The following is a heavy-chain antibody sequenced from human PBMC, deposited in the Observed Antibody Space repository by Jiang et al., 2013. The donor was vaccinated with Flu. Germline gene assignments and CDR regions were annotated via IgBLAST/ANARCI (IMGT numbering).Heavy chain of an antibody. CDR1: GGSISSGGYY. V-gene: IGHV4-31*02. D-gene: IGHD4-23*01. CDR3: ASPKGGNSFSGAFDY. J-gene: IGHJ4*02. Sequence: SGGSISSGGYYWSWIRQHPGKGLEWIGYIYYSGSTYYNPSLKSRVTISVDTSKNQFSLKLSSVTAADTAVYYCASPKGGNSFSGAFDYWGQGTLVTVSS. CDR2: IYYSGST.